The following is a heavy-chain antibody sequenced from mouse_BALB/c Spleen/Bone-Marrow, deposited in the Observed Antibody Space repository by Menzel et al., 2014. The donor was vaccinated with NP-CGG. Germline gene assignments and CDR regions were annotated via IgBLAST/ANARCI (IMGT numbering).Heavy chain of an antibody. CDR2: TSPSNGRS. Sequence: VQLQQSGAELVKPGASVKLSCKAAGYTFTGNWMHWVKQRPGQGLEWIGETSPSNGRSNYNEKFKSKATLTVDKSSSTAYMQLSSLTSEDSAVYYCARSTGTAPYFYAMDYWGQGTSVTVSS. CDR1: GYTFTGNW. CDR3: ARSTGTAPYFYAMDY. D-gene: IGHD4-1*02. V-gene: IGHV1S81*02. J-gene: IGHJ4*01.